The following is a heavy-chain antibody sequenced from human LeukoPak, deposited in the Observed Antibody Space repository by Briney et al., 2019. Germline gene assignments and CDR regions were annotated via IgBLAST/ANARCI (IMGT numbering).Heavy chain of an antibody. D-gene: IGHD3-22*01. CDR2: IYYSGST. J-gene: IGHJ5*02. Sequence: SETLSLTCTVSGGSISSGGYCWSWIRQHPGKGLEWIGYIYYSGSTYYNPSLKSRVTISVDTSKNQFSLKLSSVTAADTAVYYCARAYDSSGYLEWFDPWGQGTLVTVSS. CDR1: GGSISSGGYC. CDR3: ARAYDSSGYLEWFDP. V-gene: IGHV4-31*03.